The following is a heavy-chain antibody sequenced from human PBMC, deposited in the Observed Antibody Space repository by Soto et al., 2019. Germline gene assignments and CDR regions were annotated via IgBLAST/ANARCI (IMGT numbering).Heavy chain of an antibody. V-gene: IGHV5-51*01. CDR1: GYSFTSYW. Sequence: GESLKISCKGSGYSFTSYWIGWVRQMPGKGLEWVGIIYPADSDTRYSPSFQGQVTISVDKSISTAYLQWSSLKASDSAMYYCARRPEYSSSVYFDYWGQGALVTVSS. D-gene: IGHD6-6*01. CDR3: ARRPEYSSSVYFDY. J-gene: IGHJ4*02. CDR2: IYPADSDT.